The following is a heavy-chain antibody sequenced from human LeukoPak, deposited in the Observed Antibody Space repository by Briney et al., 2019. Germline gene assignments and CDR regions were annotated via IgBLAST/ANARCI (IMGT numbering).Heavy chain of an antibody. D-gene: IGHD2-15*01. V-gene: IGHV3-9*01. CDR1: GFTFDDYA. CDR3: AKDKGCSGGSCYASGRLRYYGMDV. Sequence: PGGSLRLSCAASGFTFDDYAMHWVRQAPGKGLEWVSGISWNSGRIGYADSVKGRFTISRDNAKNSLYLQMNSLRAEDTALYYCAKDKGCSGGSCYASGRLRYYGMDVWGQGTTVTVSS. CDR2: ISWNSGRI. J-gene: IGHJ6*02.